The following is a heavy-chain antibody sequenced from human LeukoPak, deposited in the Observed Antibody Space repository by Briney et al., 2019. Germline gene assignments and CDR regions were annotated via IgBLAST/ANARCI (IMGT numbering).Heavy chain of an antibody. V-gene: IGHV3-23*01. D-gene: IGHD3-16*01. CDR1: GLTSTTND. CDR3: VRHWAI. J-gene: IGHJ4*02. Sequence: GRSLRLSCEASGLTSTTNDMSLVRQAAGNGLAWVSSISVSGDNTYYADSVPGRFTISRDSSKNTLCLPMNSPIAQQPALSYRVRHWAIWGQGTLVTVSS. CDR2: ISVSGDNT.